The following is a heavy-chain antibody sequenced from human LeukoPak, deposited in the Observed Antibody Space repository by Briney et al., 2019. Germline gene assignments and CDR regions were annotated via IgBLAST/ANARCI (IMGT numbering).Heavy chain of an antibody. CDR1: GGSFSGYY. V-gene: IGHV4-34*01. J-gene: IGHJ2*01. Sequence: PSETLSLTCAVYGGSFSGYYWSWIRQPPGKGLEWIGEINHSGSTNYNPSLKSRVTISVDTSKNQFSLKLSSVTAADTAVYYCAGGVRRYFDLWGRGTLVTVSS. CDR2: INHSGST. CDR3: AGGVRRYFDL.